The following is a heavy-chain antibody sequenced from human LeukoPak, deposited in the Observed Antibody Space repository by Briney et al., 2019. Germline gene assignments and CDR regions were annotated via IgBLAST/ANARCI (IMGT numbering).Heavy chain of an antibody. J-gene: IGHJ4*02. CDR1: GGSISSSSYY. D-gene: IGHD1-14*01. CDR2: IYYSGST. CDR3: ASTIRGGPYFDY. V-gene: IGHV4-39*01. Sequence: PSETLSLTCTVSGGSISSSSYYWGWIRQPPGKGLEWIGSIYYSGSTYYNPSLKSRVTISVDTSKNQFSLELSSVTAADTAVYYCASTIRGGPYFDYWGQGTLVTVSS.